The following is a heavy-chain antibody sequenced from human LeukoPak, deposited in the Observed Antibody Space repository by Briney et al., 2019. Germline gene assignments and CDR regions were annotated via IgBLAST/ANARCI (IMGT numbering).Heavy chain of an antibody. D-gene: IGHD3-10*01. Sequence: PSETLSLTCAVYGGSFSGYYWSWIRQPPGKGLEWIGEINHSGSTNYNPSLKSRVTISVDTSKNQFSLKLSSVTAADTAVYYCARGGMRLITMVRGIYNWFDPWGQGTLVTVSS. V-gene: IGHV4-34*01. CDR3: ARGGMRLITMVRGIYNWFDP. J-gene: IGHJ5*02. CDR2: INHSGST. CDR1: GGSFSGYY.